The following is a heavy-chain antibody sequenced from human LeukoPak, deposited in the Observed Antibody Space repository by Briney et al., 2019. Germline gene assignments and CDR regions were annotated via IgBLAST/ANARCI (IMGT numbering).Heavy chain of an antibody. J-gene: IGHJ4*02. D-gene: IGHD3-22*01. V-gene: IGHV1-2*02. CDR1: GYTLTELS. CDR2: INPNSGGT. Sequence: ASVKVSCKVSGYTLTELSMHWVRQAPGKGLEWMGSINPNSGGTNYAQKFQGSVTMTRDTSSNTAYMELSRLRSDDTAVYYCARDERYDSSGYPFDCWGQGTLVTGST. CDR3: ARDERYDSSGYPFDC.